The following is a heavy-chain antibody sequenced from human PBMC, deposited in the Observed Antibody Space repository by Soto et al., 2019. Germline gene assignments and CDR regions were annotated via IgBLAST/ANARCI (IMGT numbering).Heavy chain of an antibody. CDR1: GFTFSSYA. CDR2: ISGSGGST. Sequence: VGSLRLSCAASGFTFSSYAMSWVRQARGKGLEWVSAISGSGGSTYYADSVKGRFTISRDNSKNTLYLQMNSLRAEDTAVYYCAKDHGDYVWGSSKLSAFDIWGQGTMVTVSS. V-gene: IGHV3-23*01. J-gene: IGHJ3*02. D-gene: IGHD3-16*01. CDR3: AKDHGDYVWGSSKLSAFDI.